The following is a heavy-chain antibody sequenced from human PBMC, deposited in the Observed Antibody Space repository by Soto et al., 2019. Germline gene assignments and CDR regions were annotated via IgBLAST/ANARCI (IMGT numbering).Heavy chain of an antibody. Sequence: QVQLVDSGGGLVKPGGSLRLSCAASGFSFSNYYFTYLLQAPGKGLEWIAYISSSGTITHYADSVQGRFSISRDNAKYSLSLQLNDLRVEDTAVYYGARSLLGVGDHFDLWGQGTSVLVSS. J-gene: IGHJ3*01. CDR3: ARSLLGVGDHFDL. CDR2: ISSSGTIT. D-gene: IGHD2-15*01. V-gene: IGHV3-11*01. CDR1: GFSFSNYY.